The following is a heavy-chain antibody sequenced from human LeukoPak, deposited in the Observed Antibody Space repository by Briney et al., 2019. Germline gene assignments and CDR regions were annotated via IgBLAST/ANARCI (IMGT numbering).Heavy chain of an antibody. CDR2: INHGGST. V-gene: IGHV4-34*01. CDR3: ARGTMVRGVIIVRPFDY. J-gene: IGHJ4*02. D-gene: IGHD3-10*01. Sequence: SETLSLTCAVYGGPFSGYYWSWIRQPPGKGLEWIGEINHGGSTNYNPSLKSRVTISVDTSKNQFSLKLSSVTAADTAVYYCARGTMVRGVIIVRPFDYWGQGTLVTVSS. CDR1: GGPFSGYY.